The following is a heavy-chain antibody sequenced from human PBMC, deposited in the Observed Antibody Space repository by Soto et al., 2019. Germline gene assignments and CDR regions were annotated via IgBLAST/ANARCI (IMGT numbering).Heavy chain of an antibody. CDR2: ISYDGSNK. Sequence: SCKASGYTFSSYYMHWVRQAPGKGLEWVAVISYDGSNKYYADSVKGRFTISRDNSKNTLYLQMNSLRAEDTAVYYCAKDNEPASFYYYGMDVWGQGTTVTVSS. D-gene: IGHD2-8*01. V-gene: IGHV3-30*18. CDR1: GYTFSSYY. CDR3: AKDNEPASFYYYGMDV. J-gene: IGHJ6*02.